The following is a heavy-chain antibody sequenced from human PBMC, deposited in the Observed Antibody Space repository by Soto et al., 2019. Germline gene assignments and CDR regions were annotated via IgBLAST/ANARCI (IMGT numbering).Heavy chain of an antibody. J-gene: IGHJ3*02. V-gene: IGHV3-30-3*01. CDR2: ISYDGSNK. D-gene: IGHD3-22*01. CDR1: GFTFSSYA. CDR3: ASIWVVKDAFDI. Sequence: VGSLRLSCAASGFTFSSYAMHWVRQAPGKGLEWVAVISYDGSNKYYADSVKGRFTISRDNSKNTLYLQMNSLRAEDTAVYYCASIWVVKDAFDIWGQGTMVTVSS.